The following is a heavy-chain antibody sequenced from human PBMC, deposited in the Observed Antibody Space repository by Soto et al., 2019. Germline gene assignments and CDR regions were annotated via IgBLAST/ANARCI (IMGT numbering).Heavy chain of an antibody. J-gene: IGHJ4*02. CDR1: GFTFNSYV. V-gene: IGHV3-23*01. CDR3: AFKGTAHSYY. Sequence: EVQLLESGGGLVQPGGSLRLSCAGSGFTFNSYVLTWVRQAPGKGLEWVSGISGGGDITYYADSVKGRFTISRDNSQRTLYLQMTSLRPEDTAVYYCAFKGTAHSYYWGQGTLVTVSS. CDR2: ISGGGDIT. D-gene: IGHD2-21*02.